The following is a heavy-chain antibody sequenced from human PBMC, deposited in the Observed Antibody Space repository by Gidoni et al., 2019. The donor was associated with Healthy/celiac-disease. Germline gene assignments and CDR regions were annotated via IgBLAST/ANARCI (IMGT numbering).Heavy chain of an antibody. Sequence: EVQLVESGGGLVQPGGSLRLSCAASGFTFSSYAISWVRRAPGKGLEWVSAIMGSGGSTYYADSVKGRFTISRDNSKNTLYLQMNSLRAEDTAVYYCAKIPMVRGVIAYYFDYWGQGTLVTVSS. D-gene: IGHD3-10*01. CDR1: GFTFSSYA. CDR2: IMGSGGST. V-gene: IGHV3-23*04. CDR3: AKIPMVRGVIAYYFDY. J-gene: IGHJ4*02.